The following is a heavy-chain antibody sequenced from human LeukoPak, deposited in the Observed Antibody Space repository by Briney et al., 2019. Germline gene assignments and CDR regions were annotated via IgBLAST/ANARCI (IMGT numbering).Heavy chain of an antibody. CDR1: GFTFSSYW. CDR3: ARDDGTLPYYYMDI. J-gene: IGHJ6*03. Sequence: PGGSLRLSCAASGFTFSSYWMNWVRQAPGKGLEWVANIKQDGSEKYYVDSVKGRFTISRDNAKNSLNLQMNSLRAEDTAVYYCARDDGTLPYYYMDIWGKGTTVTVSS. CDR2: IKQDGSEK. V-gene: IGHV3-7*01.